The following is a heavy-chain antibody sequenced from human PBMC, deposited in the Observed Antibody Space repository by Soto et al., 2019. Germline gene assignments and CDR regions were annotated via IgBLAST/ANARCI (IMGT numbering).Heavy chain of an antibody. J-gene: IGHJ6*02. V-gene: IGHV3-48*02. CDR3: ASRYYDSSGYHTPPYYYYYGMDV. Sequence: PGGSLRLSCAASGFTFSSYSMNWVRQAPGEGLEWVSYISSSSSTIYYADSVKGRFTISRDNAKNSLYLQMNSLRDEDTAVYYCASRYYDSSGYHTPPYYYYYGMDVWDQGTTVTVSS. D-gene: IGHD3-22*01. CDR2: ISSSSSTI. CDR1: GFTFSSYS.